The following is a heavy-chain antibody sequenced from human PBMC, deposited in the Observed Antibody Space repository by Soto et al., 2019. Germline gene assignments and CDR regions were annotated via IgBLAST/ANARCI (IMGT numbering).Heavy chain of an antibody. Sequence: EVQLLESGGGLVQPGGSLRLSCAASGFTFSSYAMSWVRQVPGKGLEWVSSISRSDDGPYYAGSVKGRFTISRDNSQNTLYLLMDSLRAEDTAVYYCAKNYFFDNWGQGAPVTVSS. J-gene: IGHJ4*02. CDR2: ISRSDDGP. CDR3: AKNYFFDN. CDR1: GFTFSSYA. V-gene: IGHV3-23*01.